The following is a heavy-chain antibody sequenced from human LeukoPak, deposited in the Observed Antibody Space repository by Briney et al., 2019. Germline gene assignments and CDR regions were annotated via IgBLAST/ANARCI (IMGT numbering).Heavy chain of an antibody. J-gene: IGHJ4*02. CDR1: GFTFSSYE. CDR3: ARGSYSTSSFDY. V-gene: IGHV3-48*03. Sequence: GGSLRLSCAASGFTFSSYEMNWVRQAPGKGLECVSYISSSGSTTYYADSVKGRITISRDNAKNSLYLQMNSLRAEDTAVYYCARGSYSTSSFDYWGQGTLVTVSS. D-gene: IGHD6-6*01. CDR2: ISSSGSTT.